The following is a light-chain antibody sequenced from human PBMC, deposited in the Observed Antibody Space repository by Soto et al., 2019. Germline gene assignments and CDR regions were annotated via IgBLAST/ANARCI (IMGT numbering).Light chain of an antibody. Sequence: QSVLTQPPSASGSPGQSVTISCTGTSSDVGAYNYVSWYQQLPGNAPKLIIYELSKQPSGVTDRFSCSKSGNTASLTVSGLQAEDEADYYCTSYAGTYSFFYVFGTGTKLTVL. J-gene: IGLJ1*01. V-gene: IGLV2-8*01. CDR2: ELS. CDR3: TSYAGTYSFFYV. CDR1: SSDVGAYNY.